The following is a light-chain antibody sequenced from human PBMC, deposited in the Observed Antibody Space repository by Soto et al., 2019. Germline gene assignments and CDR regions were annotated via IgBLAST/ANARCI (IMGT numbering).Light chain of an antibody. CDR2: AAS. CDR3: QKYGSSPVT. V-gene: IGKV3-20*01. Sequence: EIVLTQSPGTLSLSPGERATLSCRASQSVSSSFFAWYQQKPGQAPRLLLYAASSRATGFPDRFSGSGSGTDFTLNISRLEPEDSAVYYCQKYGSSPVTFGQGTKVEIK. CDR1: QSVSSSF. J-gene: IGKJ1*01.